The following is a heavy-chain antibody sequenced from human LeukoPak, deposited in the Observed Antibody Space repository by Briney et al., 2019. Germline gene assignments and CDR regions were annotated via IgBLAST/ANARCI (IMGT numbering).Heavy chain of an antibody. D-gene: IGHD3-9*01. CDR1: GFTFSSYW. Sequence: GGSLRLSCAASGFTFSSYWMHWVRQAPGKGLVWVSRINSDGSTTSYADSVRGRFTISRDSSKNTVYLQMNNLRADDTAIYYCAKDSFYDISTGFYPDYWGQGTLVSVSS. CDR2: INSDGSTT. J-gene: IGHJ4*02. V-gene: IGHV3-74*01. CDR3: AKDSFYDISTGFYPDY.